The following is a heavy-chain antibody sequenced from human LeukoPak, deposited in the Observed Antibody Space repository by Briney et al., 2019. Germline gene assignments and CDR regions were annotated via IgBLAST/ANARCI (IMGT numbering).Heavy chain of an antibody. J-gene: IGHJ5*02. V-gene: IGHV4-39*07. CDR3: ARAGGAVAGMGTWFDP. Sequence: SETLSLTCTVSGGSISSSSYYWGWIRQPPGKGLEWIGSIYYSGSTYYNPSLKSRVTISVDTSKNQFSLKLSSVTAADTAVYYCARAGGAVAGMGTWFDPWGQGTLVTVSS. D-gene: IGHD6-19*01. CDR2: IYYSGST. CDR1: GGSISSSSYY.